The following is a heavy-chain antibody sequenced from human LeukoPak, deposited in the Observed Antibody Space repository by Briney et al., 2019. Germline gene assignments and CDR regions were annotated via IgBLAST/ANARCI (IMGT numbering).Heavy chain of an antibody. V-gene: IGHV3-7*01. Sequence: GGSLRLSCAASSFTFTSFWLSWVRQAPGKGLEWVANIRQDGGDKQYADSVKGRFTISRDNAKNSLYLQMNSLRVEDTAVYYCAREGADGYNVGFDYWGQGTLVTVSS. CDR1: SFTFTSFW. J-gene: IGHJ4*02. CDR2: IRQDGGDK. CDR3: AREGADGYNVGFDY. D-gene: IGHD5-24*01.